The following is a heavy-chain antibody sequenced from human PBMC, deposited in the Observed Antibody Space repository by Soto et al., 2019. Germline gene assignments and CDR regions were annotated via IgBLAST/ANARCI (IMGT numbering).Heavy chain of an antibody. J-gene: IGHJ4*02. Sequence: QITLKESGPTLVRPTQTLTLTCTFSGFSLSTTGVGVGWIRQPPGKALEWLALIYWDDDKRYSPSLKSRLTIAKDKTKNEVILTITETHPVDTATDYCALRLRDYGVGRERANYLEAWRQGTRVAVSS. CDR3: ALRLRDYGVGRERANYLEA. CDR2: IYWDDDK. V-gene: IGHV2-5*02. D-gene: IGHD2-8*01. CDR1: GFSLSTTGVG.